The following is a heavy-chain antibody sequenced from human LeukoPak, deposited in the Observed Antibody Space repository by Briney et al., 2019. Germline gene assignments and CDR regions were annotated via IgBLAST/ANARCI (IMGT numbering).Heavy chain of an antibody. CDR3: ARSPAGANYYLDV. CDR2: ISSSGSTM. Sequence: GGSLRLSCAASGFTFNSYSMNWVRQAPGKGLEWVSYISSSGSTMYYADSVKGRFTISRDNAKNSLSLQMNSLRAEDTAVYYCARSPAGANYYLDVWGKGTTVTISS. V-gene: IGHV3-48*04. J-gene: IGHJ6*03. D-gene: IGHD1-14*01. CDR1: GFTFNSYS.